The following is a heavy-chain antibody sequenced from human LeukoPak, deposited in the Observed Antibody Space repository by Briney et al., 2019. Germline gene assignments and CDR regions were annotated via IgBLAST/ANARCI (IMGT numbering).Heavy chain of an antibody. Sequence: SETLSLTCAVYGGSFSGYYWSWIRQPAGKGLEWIGRIQTSGDIKYNPSLKSRVTMSLDTSKNQLSPKLSSVTAADTAVYYCARDYGSAPNWFDPWGQGTLVTVSS. V-gene: IGHV4-4*07. CDR2: IQTSGDI. CDR3: ARDYGSAPNWFDP. D-gene: IGHD3-10*01. J-gene: IGHJ5*02. CDR1: GGSFSGYY.